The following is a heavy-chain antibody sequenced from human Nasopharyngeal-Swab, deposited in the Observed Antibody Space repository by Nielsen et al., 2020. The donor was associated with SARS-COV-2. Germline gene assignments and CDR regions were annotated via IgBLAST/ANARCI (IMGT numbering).Heavy chain of an antibody. CDR2: IYHSGST. D-gene: IGHD6-13*01. CDR1: GGSFSGHQ. CDR3: ARGIAAAGTRFHYYYYYYMDV. J-gene: IGHJ6*03. V-gene: IGHV4-34*01. Sequence: SETLSLTCAVYGGSFSGHQWSWVRQPPGKGLEWIGEIYHSGSTNYNPSLKSRVTISVDKSKNQFSLKLSSVTAADTAVYYCARGIAAAGTRFHYYYYYYMDVWGKGTTVTVSS.